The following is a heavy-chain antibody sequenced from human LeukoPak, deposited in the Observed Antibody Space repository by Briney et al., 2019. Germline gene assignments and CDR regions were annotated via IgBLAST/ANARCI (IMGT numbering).Heavy chain of an antibody. J-gene: IGHJ4*02. CDR2: ISSSSSYI. CDR1: GFTFSSYS. D-gene: IGHD6-6*01. Sequence: PGGSLRLSCAASGFTFSSYSMNWVRQAPGKGLEWVSSISSSSSYIYYADSVKGRFTISRDNAKNSLYLQMNSLRAEDTAVYYCARGGSMKQPVGRGGRYFDYWGQGTLVTVSS. V-gene: IGHV3-21*01. CDR3: ARGGSMKQPVGRGGRYFDY.